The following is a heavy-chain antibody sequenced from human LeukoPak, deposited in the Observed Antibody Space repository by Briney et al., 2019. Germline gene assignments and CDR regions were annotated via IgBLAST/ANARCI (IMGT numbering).Heavy chain of an antibody. J-gene: IGHJ4*02. D-gene: IGHD4-23*01. CDR3: ARDGPVVTENFDY. CDR1: GYTFTGYY. V-gene: IGHV1-18*04. Sequence: ASVKVSCKASGYTFTGYYMHWVRQAPGQGLEWMGRISAYNGNTNYAQKLQGRVTMTTDTSTSTAYMELRSLRSDDTAVYYCARDGPVVTENFDYWGQGTLVTVSS. CDR2: ISAYNGNT.